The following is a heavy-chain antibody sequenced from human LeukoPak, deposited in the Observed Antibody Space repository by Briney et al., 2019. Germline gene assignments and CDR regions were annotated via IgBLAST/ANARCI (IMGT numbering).Heavy chain of an antibody. Sequence: GGSLRLSCAASGFTFSSYAMHWVRRAPGKGLEWVAVISYDGSNKYYADSVKGRFTISRDNSKNTLYLQMNSLRAEDTAVYYCARGSSWYYNYWGQGTLVTVSS. D-gene: IGHD6-13*01. CDR2: ISYDGSNK. CDR1: GFTFSSYA. CDR3: ARGSSWYYNY. J-gene: IGHJ4*02. V-gene: IGHV3-30*04.